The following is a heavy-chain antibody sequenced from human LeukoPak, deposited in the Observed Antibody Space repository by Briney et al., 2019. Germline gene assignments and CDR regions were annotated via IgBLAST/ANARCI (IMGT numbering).Heavy chain of an antibody. Sequence: SETLSLTCAVSGYSISSGYYWGWIRQPPGKGLEWIGSIYHSGSTYYNPSLKSRVTISVDTSKNQFSLKLSSVTAADTAVYYCARSGPDDYEYYYDSSGRFDYWGQGTLVTVSS. D-gene: IGHD3-22*01. V-gene: IGHV4-38-2*01. CDR1: GYSISSGYY. CDR2: IYHSGST. CDR3: ARSGPDDYEYYYDSSGRFDY. J-gene: IGHJ4*02.